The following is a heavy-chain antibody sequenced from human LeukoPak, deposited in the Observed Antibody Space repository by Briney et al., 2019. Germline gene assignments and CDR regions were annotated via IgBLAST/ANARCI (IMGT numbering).Heavy chain of an antibody. CDR1: GYTFTGYY. J-gene: IGHJ5*02. Sequence: ASVKVSCKASGYTFTGYYMHWVRQAPGQGLEWMGWINPNSGGTNYAQKFQGRVTMTRDTSISTAYMELSRLRSDDTAVYYCARSMVRANWFDPWGQGTLVTVSS. V-gene: IGHV1-2*02. CDR3: ARSMVRANWFDP. CDR2: INPNSGGT. D-gene: IGHD3-10*01.